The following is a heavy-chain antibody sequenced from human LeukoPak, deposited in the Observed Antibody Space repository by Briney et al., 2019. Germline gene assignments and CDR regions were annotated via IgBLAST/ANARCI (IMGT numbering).Heavy chain of an antibody. V-gene: IGHV3-7*01. D-gene: IGHD3-3*01. CDR1: GFTFSSYS. J-gene: IGHJ4*02. CDR3: ARESPGITIFGVLS. CDR2: IKQGGSEK. Sequence: GGSLRLSCAASGFTFSSYSMSWVRQAPGKGLEWVANIKQGGSEKYYVDSVKGRFTISRDNAKNSLYLQMNSLRAEDTAVYYCARESPGITIFGVLSWGQGTLVTVSS.